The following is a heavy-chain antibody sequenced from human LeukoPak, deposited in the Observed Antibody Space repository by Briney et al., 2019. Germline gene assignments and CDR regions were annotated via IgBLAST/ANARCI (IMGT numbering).Heavy chain of an antibody. J-gene: IGHJ4*02. Sequence: PGGSLRLSCAASRFTFRTYEMHWVRQAPGKGLEWVSLISGDGGSTYSADPVKGRFTISRDNSKNSLYLQMNSLRTEDTALYYCARETRYSYGYDYWGQGTLVTVSS. CDR1: RFTFRTYE. D-gene: IGHD5-18*01. V-gene: IGHV3-43*02. CDR3: ARETRYSYGYDY. CDR2: ISGDGGST.